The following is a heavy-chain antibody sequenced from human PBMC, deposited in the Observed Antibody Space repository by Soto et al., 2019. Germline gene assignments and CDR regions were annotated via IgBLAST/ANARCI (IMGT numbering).Heavy chain of an antibody. CDR3: ARGYFSGDYYFDY. J-gene: IGHJ4*02. CDR1: GGSISSYY. Sequence: SETLSLTCTVSGGSISSYYWSWIRQPPGKGLEWIGYIYYSGSTNYNPSLKSRVTISVDTSKNQFSLKLSSVTAADTAVYYCARGYFSGDYYFDYWGQGTLVTVSS. CDR2: IYYSGST. V-gene: IGHV4-59*01. D-gene: IGHD2-21*02.